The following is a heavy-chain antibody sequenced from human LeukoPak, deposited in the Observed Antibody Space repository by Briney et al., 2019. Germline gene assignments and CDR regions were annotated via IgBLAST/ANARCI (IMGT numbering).Heavy chain of an antibody. Sequence: ASVKVSCKASGYTFTSYAMNWVRQAPGQGLEWMGWINTNTGNPTYAQGFTGRFVFSLDTSVSTAYLQISSLKAEDTAVYYCARGYYDFWSGYYTQRGYYMDVWGKGTTVTVSS. CDR2: INTNTGNP. D-gene: IGHD3-3*01. V-gene: IGHV7-4-1*02. CDR1: GYTFTSYA. J-gene: IGHJ6*03. CDR3: ARGYYDFWSGYYTQRGYYMDV.